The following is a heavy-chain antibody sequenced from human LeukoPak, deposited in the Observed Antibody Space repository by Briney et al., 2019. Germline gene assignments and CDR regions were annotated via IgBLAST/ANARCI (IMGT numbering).Heavy chain of an antibody. V-gene: IGHV3-30*02. CDR1: GFTFSSCG. Sequence: GGSLRLSCAASGFTFSSCGMHWVCQAPAKGLGWVAFIGYDGSNKYTSDSAMGRFTLSRVHSKDTLYLQMNSLRAADTAVYYCAKRGGTTVTTSNFHMDVWGKGTTVTVSS. D-gene: IGHD4-17*01. CDR3: AKRGGTTVTTSNFHMDV. J-gene: IGHJ6*03. CDR2: IGYDGSNK.